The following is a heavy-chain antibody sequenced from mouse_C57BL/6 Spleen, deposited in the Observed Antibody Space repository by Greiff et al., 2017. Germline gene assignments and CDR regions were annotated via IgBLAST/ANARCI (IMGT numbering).Heavy chain of an antibody. CDR1: GYTFTSYW. J-gene: IGHJ1*03. CDR3: ARIGYYEWYFDV. CDR2: IHPNSGSN. Sequence: VKLQQPGAELVKPGASVKLSCKASGYTFTSYWMHWVKQRPGQGLEWIGMIHPNSGSNNYNEKFKSKATLTVDKSSSTAYMQLSSLTSEDSAVYYCARIGYYEWYFDVWGTGTTVTVSS. D-gene: IGHD2-3*01. V-gene: IGHV1-64*01.